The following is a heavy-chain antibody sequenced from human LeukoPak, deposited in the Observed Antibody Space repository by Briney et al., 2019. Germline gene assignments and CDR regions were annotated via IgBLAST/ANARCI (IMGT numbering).Heavy chain of an antibody. Sequence: GGSLRLSCAASGFTFSSYSMNWVRQAPGKGPEWVSSISSSSRYIYYVDSVKGRFSISRDNAKSSLYLQVNSLRAEDTAVYYCARDDRGYYYDSSGHNRIFYFYALDVWGQGTTVTVSS. J-gene: IGHJ6*02. V-gene: IGHV3-21*01. D-gene: IGHD3-22*01. CDR2: ISSSSRYI. CDR1: GFTFSSYS. CDR3: ARDDRGYYYDSSGHNRIFYFYALDV.